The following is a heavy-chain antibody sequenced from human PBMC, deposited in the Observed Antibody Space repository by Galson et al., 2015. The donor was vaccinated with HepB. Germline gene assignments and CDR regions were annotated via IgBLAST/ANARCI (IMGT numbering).Heavy chain of an antibody. Sequence: SLRLSCAASGFTFSGSAIHWVRQASGKGPEWVGRIRSKGSDYATAYAASLRGRFTISRDDSKNTANLHMNSLKTEDTALYYCLRLGDLSGYSSSWGQGTLVTVSS. CDR1: GFTFSGSA. CDR2: IRSKGSDYAT. D-gene: IGHD6-13*01. V-gene: IGHV3-73*01. CDR3: LRLGDLSGYSSS. J-gene: IGHJ4*02.